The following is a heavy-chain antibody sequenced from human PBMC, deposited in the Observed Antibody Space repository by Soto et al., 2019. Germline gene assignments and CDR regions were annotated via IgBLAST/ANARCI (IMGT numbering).Heavy chain of an antibody. Sequence: ESGPTLVNPTQTLTLTCTFSGFSLSTSGVGVGWIRQPPGKALEWLALIYWNDDKRYSPSLKSRLTITKDTSKNQVVLTMTNMDPVDTATYYCAHRNAGCSSTSCPSYGMDVWGQGTTVTVSS. CDR2: IYWNDDK. CDR3: AHRNAGCSSTSCPSYGMDV. D-gene: IGHD2-2*01. CDR1: GFSLSTSGVG. V-gene: IGHV2-5*01. J-gene: IGHJ6*02.